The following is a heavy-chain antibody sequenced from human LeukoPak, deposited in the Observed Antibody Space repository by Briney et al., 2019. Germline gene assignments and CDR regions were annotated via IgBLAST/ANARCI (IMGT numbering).Heavy chain of an antibody. Sequence: PGGSLRLSCAASGFIFSEFYMSWVRQSPGKGLEWISYISGSGHDINYVDSVKGRFTVSRDNAKNSLYLQMNSLRAEDTAVYYCAREGPRDGMDVWGQGTTVTVSS. CDR3: AREGPRDGMDV. V-gene: IGHV3-11*01. CDR1: GFIFSEFY. J-gene: IGHJ6*02. CDR2: ISGSGHDI.